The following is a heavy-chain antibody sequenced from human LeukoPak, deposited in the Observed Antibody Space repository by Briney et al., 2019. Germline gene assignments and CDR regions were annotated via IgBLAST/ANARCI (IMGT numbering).Heavy chain of an antibody. J-gene: IGHJ4*02. CDR3: VKDLRGSSSSSVGAY. D-gene: IGHD6-6*01. Sequence: GGSLRLSCSASGFNFNNYAMHWVRQAPGRGLEYISAINVYGDNTYYADSVKGRFTISRDNSKNTLYLQMSSLRAEDTAVYYCVKDLRGSSSSSVGAYWGQGTLVTVSS. V-gene: IGHV3-64D*09. CDR1: GFNFNNYA. CDR2: INVYGDNT.